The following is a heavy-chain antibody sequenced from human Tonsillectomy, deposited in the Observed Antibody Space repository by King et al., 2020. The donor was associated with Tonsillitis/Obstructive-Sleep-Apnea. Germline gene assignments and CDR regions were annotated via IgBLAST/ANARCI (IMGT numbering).Heavy chain of an antibody. CDR1: GGSFSGSY. CDR2: INHSGST. J-gene: IGHJ6*03. D-gene: IGHD2-15*01. V-gene: IGHV4-34*01. CDR3: ARGDIVVVVAARDYYYYMDV. Sequence: VQLQQWGAGLLKPSETLSLTCAVYGGSFSGSYWSWIRQPPGKGLEWIGEINHSGSTNYNPSLKSRVTISVDTSQNQFSLMLSSVTAADTAVYYCARGDIVVVVAARDYYYYMDVWGKGTTVTVSS.